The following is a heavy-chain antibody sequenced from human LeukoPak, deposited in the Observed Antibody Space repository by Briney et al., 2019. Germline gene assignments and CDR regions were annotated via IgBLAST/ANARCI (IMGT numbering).Heavy chain of an antibody. Sequence: GGSLRLSCAASGFTFSSYGMHWVRQAPGKGLEWVSSISSSSSYIYYADSVKGRFTISRDNAKNSLYLQMNSLRAEDTAVYYCARDGNYDSTGGTAYWGQGTLVTVSS. J-gene: IGHJ4*02. V-gene: IGHV3-21*01. D-gene: IGHD3-22*01. CDR3: ARDGNYDSTGGTAY. CDR1: GFTFSSYG. CDR2: ISSSSSYI.